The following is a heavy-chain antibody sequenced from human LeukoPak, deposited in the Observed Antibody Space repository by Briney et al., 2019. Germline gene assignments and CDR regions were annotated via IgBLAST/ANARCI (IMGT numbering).Heavy chain of an antibody. CDR1: GGSITSNNYY. CDR3: ARHSFPIYSTSSDWFDP. CDR2: INYIGST. Sequence: SETLSLTCTVSGGSITSNNYYCGWIRQPPGKGLEWIASINYIGSTYYNPSLKSRLTTSVDTSKNQFSLKLSSVTATDTAVYYCARHSFPIYSTSSDWFDPWGQGTLVTVSS. D-gene: IGHD6-6*01. V-gene: IGHV4-39*01. J-gene: IGHJ5*01.